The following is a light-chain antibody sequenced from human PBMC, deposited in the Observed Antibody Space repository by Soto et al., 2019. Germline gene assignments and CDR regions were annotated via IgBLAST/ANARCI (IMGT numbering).Light chain of an antibody. CDR3: QQRSNWPRT. J-gene: IGKJ1*01. CDR1: QSVSSY. Sequence: EIVLTQSAATLSLSPGEGATLSCRASQSVSSYLAWYQQKPGQPPRLLIYDASNRATGIPARFSGSGSGTDFTLTISSLEPEDFADYYCQQRSNWPRTFGQGTKVDIK. V-gene: IGKV3-11*01. CDR2: DAS.